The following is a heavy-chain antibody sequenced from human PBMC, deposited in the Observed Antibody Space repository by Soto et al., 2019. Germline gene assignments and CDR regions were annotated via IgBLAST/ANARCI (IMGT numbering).Heavy chain of an antibody. J-gene: IGHJ6*03. D-gene: IGHD1-1*01. CDR2: ISSSGSST. CDR3: SKDGPTGDRNFYYYYDMDV. CDR1: GFTFSSYA. V-gene: IGHV3-23*01. Sequence: GGSMRLSCAPSGFTFSSYAMSWVRQAPGKGLEWVSAISSSGSSTYNADSVKGRITISRDNSKNTMYLQMNSLRAEDTAVYFYSKDGPTGDRNFYYYYDMDVWGKGTTVTVSS.